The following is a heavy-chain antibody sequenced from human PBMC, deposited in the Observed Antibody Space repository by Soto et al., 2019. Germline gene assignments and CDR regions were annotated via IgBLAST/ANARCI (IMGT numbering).Heavy chain of an antibody. D-gene: IGHD6-6*01. Sequence: SETLSLTCTVSGGSISSYYWSWIRQPPGKGLEWIGYIYYSGSTNYNPSLKSRVTISVDTSKNQFSLKLSSVTAADTAVYYCARALYSSSSAFFDYWGQGTLVTAPQ. CDR1: GGSISSYY. CDR3: ARALYSSSSAFFDY. V-gene: IGHV4-59*01. J-gene: IGHJ4*02. CDR2: IYYSGST.